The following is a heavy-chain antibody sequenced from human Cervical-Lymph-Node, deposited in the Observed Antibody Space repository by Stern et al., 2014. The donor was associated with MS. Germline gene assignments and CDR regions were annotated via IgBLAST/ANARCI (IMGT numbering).Heavy chain of an antibody. V-gene: IGHV1-46*01. D-gene: IGHD1-26*01. CDR1: GYTLTIFY. J-gene: IGHJ6*02. CDR3: ASGGEVDGGGV. Sequence: VQLVQSGAEVRKPGASVKVSCKASGYTLTIFYIHWVRQAPGQGLEWMGINSPSGGRTTFAQQFQGRVTMTRDTSTSTVYMERNSLRSEDTAVYYCASGGEVDGGGVWGQGTAVTVFS. CDR2: NSPSGGRT.